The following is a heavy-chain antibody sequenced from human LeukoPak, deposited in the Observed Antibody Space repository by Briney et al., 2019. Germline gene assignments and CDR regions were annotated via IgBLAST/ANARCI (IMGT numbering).Heavy chain of an antibody. V-gene: IGHV1-18*01. Sequence: ASVTVSCKASGYTFTSYGISWVRQAPGQGLEWMGWISAYNGNTNYAQKLQGRVTMTTDTSTSTAYMELRSLRSADTAVYYCARDGYSYGSRSPPAADFDYWGQGTLVTVSS. D-gene: IGHD5-18*01. J-gene: IGHJ4*02. CDR1: GYTFTSYG. CDR3: ARDGYSYGSRSPPAADFDY. CDR2: ISAYNGNT.